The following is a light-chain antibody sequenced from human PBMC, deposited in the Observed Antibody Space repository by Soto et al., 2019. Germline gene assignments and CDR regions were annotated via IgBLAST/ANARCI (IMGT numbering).Light chain of an antibody. V-gene: IGKV3-11*01. CDR1: QTIRNS. Sequence: EIVLTQSPATLSLSPGERATLSCRASQTIRNSLAWYQHKPGQAPRLLIYDASNRATGIPARFSGSGSGTDFTLTISRLEPEDSAVFYCHQYGTSAITFGQGTRLEIK. CDR3: HQYGTSAIT. J-gene: IGKJ5*01. CDR2: DAS.